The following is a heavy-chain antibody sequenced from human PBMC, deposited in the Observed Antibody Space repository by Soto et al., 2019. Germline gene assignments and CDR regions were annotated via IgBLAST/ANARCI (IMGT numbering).Heavy chain of an antibody. D-gene: IGHD1-26*01. CDR2: IGPRGRDT. CDR1: GFTINSHA. CDR3: AILGGTYYAFDF. V-gene: IGHV3-23*01. Sequence: PGGSLRLSCAVSGFTINSHAMGWVRQAPGKGLEWVSAIGPRGRDTYYADSVKGRFTISRDNSKNTVSLQMNSLRAEDTAVYYCAILGGTYYAFDFWGQGXLVTV. J-gene: IGHJ3*01.